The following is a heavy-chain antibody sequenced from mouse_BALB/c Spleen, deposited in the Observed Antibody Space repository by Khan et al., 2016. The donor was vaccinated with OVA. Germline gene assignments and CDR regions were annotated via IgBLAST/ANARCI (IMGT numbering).Heavy chain of an antibody. D-gene: IGHD4-1*01. Sequence: EVQLQESGPGLVKPSQSLSLTCTVTGYSITRDYAWNWIRQFPGNKLEWMGYITNSGSTNYNPSLKSRISIPRDTSKNQFFLQLNSVTTEDTATYYCASELGRYYAMDYWGQGTSVTVSS. CDR1: GYSITRDYA. J-gene: IGHJ4*01. V-gene: IGHV3-2*02. CDR2: ITNSGST. CDR3: ASELGRYYAMDY.